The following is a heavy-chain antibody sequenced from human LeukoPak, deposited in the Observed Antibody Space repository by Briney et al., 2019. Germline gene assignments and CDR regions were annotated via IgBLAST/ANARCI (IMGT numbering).Heavy chain of an antibody. Sequence: GGSLRLSCVASGFTFSSYAMTWVRQAPGKGLNWVSAISGGGDNKHYADSVKGRFTISRDNSKNTLYLQMNSLRAEDTAVYYCAKVRGYYYDSSDDYWGQGTLVTVSS. D-gene: IGHD3-22*01. CDR1: GFTFSSYA. CDR2: ISGGGDNK. CDR3: AKVRGYYYDSSDDY. J-gene: IGHJ4*02. V-gene: IGHV3-23*01.